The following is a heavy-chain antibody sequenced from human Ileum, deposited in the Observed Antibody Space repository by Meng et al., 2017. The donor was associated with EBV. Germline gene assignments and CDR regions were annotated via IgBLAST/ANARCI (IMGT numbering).Heavy chain of an antibody. CDR2: IYPHGTT. CDR3: ARLDSSGYYFGGWFDP. CDR1: VRSIISSKW. Sequence: QLHEPWPAPTLVYPLWTVPPRGAGAVRSIISSKWWSWVRQSPGTGLEWIGEIYPHGTTNYNPSLKSRVTISVDTSKNKFFLNLTSLTAADTAVYYCARLDSSGYYFGGWFDPWGQGILVTVSS. V-gene: IGHV4-4*03. D-gene: IGHD3-22*01. J-gene: IGHJ5*02.